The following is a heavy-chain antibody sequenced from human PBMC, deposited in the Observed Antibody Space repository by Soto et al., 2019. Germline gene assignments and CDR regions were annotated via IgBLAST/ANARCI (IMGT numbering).Heavy chain of an antibody. J-gene: IGHJ6*02. D-gene: IGHD2-15*01. V-gene: IGHV3-72*01. CDR3: ARGASGGSSANYYGFDV. CDR1: GFTFSDYY. CDR2: SRNKAHSYTT. Sequence: EVRLVESGGGLVQPGGSLRLSCAASGFTFSDYYMDWVRQTPGKGLEWVGRSRNKAHSYTTKYAASVQGRFTVSRDGSXNXCYLQMDSLKTDDTAVYYCARGASGGSSANYYGFDVWGQGTTVIVSS.